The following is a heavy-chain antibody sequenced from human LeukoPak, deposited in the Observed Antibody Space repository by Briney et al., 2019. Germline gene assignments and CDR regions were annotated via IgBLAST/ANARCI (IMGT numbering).Heavy chain of an antibody. CDR1: GGSISSSSYY. J-gene: IGHJ4*02. CDR3: ARFYYYDSSGYYY. D-gene: IGHD3-22*01. Sequence: SETLSLTCTVSGGSISSSSYYWGWIRQPPGKGLEWIGSIYYSGSTYYNPSLKSRVTISVDTSKNQFSLKLSSVTAADTAVYYCARFYYYDSSGYYYWGQGTLVTVSS. CDR2: IYYSGST. V-gene: IGHV4-39*07.